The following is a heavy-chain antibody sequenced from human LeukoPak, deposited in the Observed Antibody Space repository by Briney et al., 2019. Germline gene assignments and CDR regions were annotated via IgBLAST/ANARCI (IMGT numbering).Heavy chain of an antibody. D-gene: IGHD6-13*01. V-gene: IGHV3-23*01. J-gene: IGHJ2*01. CDR3: AKATAGYWYFDL. CDR2: LSGSGGNT. Sequence: PGGSLRLSCAAAGFTFSSYAMNWVRQAPGKGLEWVSGLSGSGGNTNYADSVKGLFTIFRDNSKNTLYLLMNSLRAEDTALYYCAKATAGYWYFDLWGRGTLVTVSS. CDR1: GFTFSSYA.